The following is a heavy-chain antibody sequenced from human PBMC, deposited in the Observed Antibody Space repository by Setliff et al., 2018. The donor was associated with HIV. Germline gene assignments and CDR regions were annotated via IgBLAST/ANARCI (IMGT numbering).Heavy chain of an antibody. CDR2: IVPIFVTT. CDR1: GGTFTSYA. J-gene: IGHJ4*02. Sequence: ASVKVSCKASGGTFTSYAFSWVRQAPGQGLEWMGGIVPIFVTTNYAQKFQGRVRIIADGSTSTAYMELSGLTSEDTAVYYCARDSSIIVAACLYFDYWGQGTLVTVSS. CDR3: ARDSSIIVAACLYFDY. D-gene: IGHD6-13*01. V-gene: IGHV1-69*13.